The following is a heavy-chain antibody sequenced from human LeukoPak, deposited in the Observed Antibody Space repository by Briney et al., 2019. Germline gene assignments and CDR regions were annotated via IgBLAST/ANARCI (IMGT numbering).Heavy chain of an antibody. CDR3: ARTGYCTNGVCYAHYYYYYMDV. Sequence: SVKVSCKDSGGTFSSYTISWVRQAPGQGLEWMGRIIPILGIANYAQKFQGRVTITADKSTSTAYMELGSLRSEDTAVYYCARTGYCTNGVCYAHYYYYYMDVWGKGTTVTVSS. D-gene: IGHD2-8*01. J-gene: IGHJ6*03. CDR2: IIPILGIA. CDR1: GGTFSSYT. V-gene: IGHV1-69*02.